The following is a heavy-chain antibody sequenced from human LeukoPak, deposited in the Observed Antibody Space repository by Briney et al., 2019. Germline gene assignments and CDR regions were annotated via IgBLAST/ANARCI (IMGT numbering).Heavy chain of an antibody. Sequence: SETLSLTCTVSGDSISSYSWSWIRQPPGKGLEWVGYIYFSGSTNYNPSLKSRVTISVDTSKNQFSLKLSSVTAADTAVYYCAKKRGQYYYESSGFNWFDPWGQGTLVTVSS. CDR2: IYFSGST. D-gene: IGHD3-22*01. J-gene: IGHJ5*02. V-gene: IGHV4-59*01. CDR3: AKKRGQYYYESSGFNWFDP. CDR1: GDSISSYS.